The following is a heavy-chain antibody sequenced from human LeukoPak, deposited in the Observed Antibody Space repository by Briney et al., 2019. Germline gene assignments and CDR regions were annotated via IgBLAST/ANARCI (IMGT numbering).Heavy chain of an antibody. CDR2: INPNSGGT. Sequence: ASVKVSCKASGYTFTGYYMHWVRQAPGQGLEWMGWINPNSGGTNYAQKFQGRVTMTRDTSISTAYMELSRLRSDDTAVYYCARDFGSYYYDSSGYSVWDYWGQGTLVTVSS. CDR3: ARDFGSYYYDSSGYSVWDY. V-gene: IGHV1-2*02. CDR1: GYTFTGYY. J-gene: IGHJ4*02. D-gene: IGHD3-22*01.